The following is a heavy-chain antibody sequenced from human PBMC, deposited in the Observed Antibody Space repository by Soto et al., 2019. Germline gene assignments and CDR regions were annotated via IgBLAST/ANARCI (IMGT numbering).Heavy chain of an antibody. Sequence: QVQLVQSGAEVKKPGASVKVSCKASGYTFTSYGISWVRQAPGQGLEWMGWISAYNGNTNYAQKLQGRVTMTTDTCTSTAYMELRSLRSDDTAVYYCARDYGDYASYYYYYYGMDVWGQGTTVTVSS. CDR1: GYTFTSYG. J-gene: IGHJ6*02. D-gene: IGHD4-17*01. CDR2: ISAYNGNT. V-gene: IGHV1-18*01. CDR3: ARDYGDYASYYYYYYGMDV.